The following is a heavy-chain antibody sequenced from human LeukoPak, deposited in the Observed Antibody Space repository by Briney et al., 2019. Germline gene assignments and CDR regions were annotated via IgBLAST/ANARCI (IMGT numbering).Heavy chain of an antibody. D-gene: IGHD1-26*01. Sequence: GGSLRLSCAASGFIFSSYGMTWVRQAPGKGLEWVSGISGGGGSTYYADSVKGWFTISRDNTKNTLYLQMNSLRAEDTALYYCVGSSGSYPRYFDYWGQGTLVTISS. CDR2: ISGGGGST. J-gene: IGHJ4*02. V-gene: IGHV3-23*01. CDR1: GFIFSSYG. CDR3: VGSSGSYPRYFDY.